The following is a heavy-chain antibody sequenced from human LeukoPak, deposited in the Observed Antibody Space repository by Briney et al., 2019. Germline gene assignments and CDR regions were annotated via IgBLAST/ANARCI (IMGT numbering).Heavy chain of an antibody. CDR3: ASPYSGSYYGIDY. J-gene: IGHJ4*02. Sequence: GGSLRLSCAASGFTFSSYGMHWVRQAPGKGLEWVAFIRYDGSNKYYADSVKGRFTISRDNSKNTLYLQMNSLRAEDTAVYYCASPYSGSYYGIDYWGQETLVTVSS. V-gene: IGHV3-30*02. CDR2: IRYDGSNK. CDR1: GFTFSSYG. D-gene: IGHD1-26*01.